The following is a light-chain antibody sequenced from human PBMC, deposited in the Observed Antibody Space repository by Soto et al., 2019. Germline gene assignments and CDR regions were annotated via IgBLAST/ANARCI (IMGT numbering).Light chain of an antibody. CDR1: SSNIGAGFD. CDR2: ANN. CDR3: QSYDTSLSGGSV. J-gene: IGLJ1*01. V-gene: IGLV1-40*01. Sequence: QSALTQSPSVSGAPGQSVSISCTGTSSNIGAGFDVHWYQQLPATAPKLLIYANNNRPSGVPDRFSGSKSGTSASLAITGLQAEDEADYYCQSYDTSLSGGSVFGNGTKVTVL.